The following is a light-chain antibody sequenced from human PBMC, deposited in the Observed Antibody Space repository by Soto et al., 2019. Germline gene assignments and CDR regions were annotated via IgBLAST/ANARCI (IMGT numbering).Light chain of an antibody. Sequence: EIVMTHSPATLPVSPGERATLSCRASQSVRDNLAWYQQKAGQAPRLLIYGASTRATGIPARFSGSGSGTEFPLTINSLQSEDFALYFCQQSNNWPYTFGQGTKLQIK. CDR3: QQSNNWPYT. J-gene: IGKJ2*01. CDR2: GAS. CDR1: QSVRDN. V-gene: IGKV3-15*01.